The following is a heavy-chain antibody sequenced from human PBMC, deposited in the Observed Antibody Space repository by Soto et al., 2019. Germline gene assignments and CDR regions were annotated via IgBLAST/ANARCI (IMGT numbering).Heavy chain of an antibody. CDR3: ARTSGSGWPY. Sequence: PGGSLRLSCAASGFSFSDHYMEWVRQAPGKGLEWVGRTRHKVENYNTEYAASVKGRFTISRDASKNSLYLQMNSLKTEDTAVYYCARTSGSGWPYWGQGTLVTVSS. CDR2: TRHKVENYNT. D-gene: IGHD6-19*01. J-gene: IGHJ4*02. CDR1: GFSFSDHY. V-gene: IGHV3-72*01.